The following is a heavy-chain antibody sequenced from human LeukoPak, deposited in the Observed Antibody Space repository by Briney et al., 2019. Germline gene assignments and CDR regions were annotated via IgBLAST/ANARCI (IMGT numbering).Heavy chain of an antibody. Sequence: ASVKVSCKASGYTFTSYGISWGGQAPGQGLEGMGWISAYNGNTNYAQKLQGRVTMTTDTSTSTAYMELRSLRSDDTAVYYCARDLSGYSYGQIDYWGQGTLVTVSS. CDR3: ARDLSGYSYGQIDY. J-gene: IGHJ4*02. V-gene: IGHV1-18*01. D-gene: IGHD5-18*01. CDR1: GYTFTSYG. CDR2: ISAYNGNT.